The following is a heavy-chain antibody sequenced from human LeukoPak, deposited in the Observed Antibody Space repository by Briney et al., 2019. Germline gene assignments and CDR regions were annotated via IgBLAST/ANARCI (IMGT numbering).Heavy chain of an antibody. J-gene: IGHJ6*02. Sequence: GGSLRLSCAASGFTVSSNYMSWVRQAPGKGLEWVSVIYSGGSTYYADSVKGRFTISRDNSKNTLYLQMNSLRAEDKAVYYCARSGEYCSGGSCYSLDDYYGMDVWGQGTTVTVSS. V-gene: IGHV3-66*01. CDR1: GFTVSSNY. D-gene: IGHD2-15*01. CDR2: IYSGGST. CDR3: ARSGEYCSGGSCYSLDDYYGMDV.